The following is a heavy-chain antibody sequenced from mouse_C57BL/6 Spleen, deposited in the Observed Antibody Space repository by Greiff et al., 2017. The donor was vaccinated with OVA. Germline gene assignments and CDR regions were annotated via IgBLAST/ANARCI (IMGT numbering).Heavy chain of an antibody. CDR1: GYTFTTYP. D-gene: IGHD2-5*01. J-gene: IGHJ1*03. V-gene: IGHV1-47*01. CDR2: FHPYNDDT. CDR3: ARAAYYSNYWYFDV. Sequence: VKLQESGAELVKPGASVKMSCKASGYTFTTYPIEWMKQNHGKSLEWIGNFHPYNDDTKYNEKFKGKATLTVEKSSSTVYLELSRLTSDDSAVYYCARAAYYSNYWYFDVWGTGTTVTVSS.